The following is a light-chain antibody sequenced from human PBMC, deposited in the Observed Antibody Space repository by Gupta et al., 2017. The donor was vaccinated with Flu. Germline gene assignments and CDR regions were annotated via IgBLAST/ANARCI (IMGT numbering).Light chain of an antibody. CDR2: DAS. CDR3: QQRSNWPPTWT. Sequence: DIVLTQSPATLSLSPGERATLSCRASPSVSSYLAWYQQKPGQAPRLLIYDASNRATGIPARFSGSGSGTDFTLTISSLEPEDFAVYYCQQRSNWPPTWTFGHGTKVEIK. J-gene: IGKJ1*01. CDR1: PSVSSY. V-gene: IGKV3-11*01.